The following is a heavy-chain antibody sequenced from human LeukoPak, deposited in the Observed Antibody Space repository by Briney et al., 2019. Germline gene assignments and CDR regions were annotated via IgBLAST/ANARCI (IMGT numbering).Heavy chain of an antibody. CDR2: INPTSGDT. CDR1: GYTFTRNY. V-gene: IGHV1-2*02. CDR3: ARGDGDGPARRAFDI. Sequence: ASVKVSCKASGYTFTRNYMHWVRQAPGQGLEWMGWINPTSGDTNYVQKFQGRVIMTRDTSISTAYMELSRERSDDTAVYYCARGDGDGPARRAFDIWGQGTMVTVAS. J-gene: IGHJ3*02. D-gene: IGHD7-27*01.